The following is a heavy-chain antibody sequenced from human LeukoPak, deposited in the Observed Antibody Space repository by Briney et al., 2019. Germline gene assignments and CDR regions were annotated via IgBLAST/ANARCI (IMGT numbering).Heavy chain of an antibody. CDR2: ISSSSSYI. CDR1: GFTFSSYS. J-gene: IGHJ4*02. D-gene: IGHD3-3*01. Sequence: PGGSLRLSCAASGFTFSSYSMNWVRQAPGKGLEWVSSISSSSSYIYYADSVKGRFTISRDNAKNSLYLQLNSLRADNPAVYYCASQAGGEVYWGQGTLVTVSS. CDR3: ASQAGGEVY. V-gene: IGHV3-21*01.